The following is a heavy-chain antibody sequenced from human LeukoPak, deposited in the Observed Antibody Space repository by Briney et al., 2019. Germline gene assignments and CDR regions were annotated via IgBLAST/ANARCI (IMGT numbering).Heavy chain of an antibody. D-gene: IGHD6-6*01. CDR3: ARDSSSEGPLDY. CDR2: IRSNANNYAT. V-gene: IGHV3-73*01. J-gene: IGHJ4*02. Sequence: GGSLRLSCAASGFTFSASSVHWVRQASRKGQEWIGRIRSNANNYATAYTDPLKGRFTVSRDDSKNTAYLQMNSLKTEDSAVYFCARDSSSEGPLDYWGQGTLVTVSS. CDR1: GFTFSASS.